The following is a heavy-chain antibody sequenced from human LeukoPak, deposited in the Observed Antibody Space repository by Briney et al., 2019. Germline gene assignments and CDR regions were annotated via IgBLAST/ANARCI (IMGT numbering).Heavy chain of an antibody. V-gene: IGHV4-34*01. Sequence: SETLSLTCAVYGGSFSGYYWSWIRQPPGEGLECIGEVNHSGSTNYNPSLKSRVTISVDTSKNQFSLKLSSVTAADTAVYYCATPSFYSGGYLGGFDYWGQGNLVTVSS. J-gene: IGHJ4*02. CDR2: VNHSGST. CDR3: ATPSFYSGGYLGGFDY. D-gene: IGHD1-26*01. CDR1: GGSFSGYY.